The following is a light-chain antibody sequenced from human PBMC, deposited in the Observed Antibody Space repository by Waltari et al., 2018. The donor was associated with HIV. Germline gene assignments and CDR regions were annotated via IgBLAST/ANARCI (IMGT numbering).Light chain of an antibody. V-gene: IGLV2-11*01. CDR3: CSFAGSSNFVI. CDR2: DVS. CDR1: SGDIGSFTY. J-gene: IGLJ2*01. Sequence: QSDLTQPRSVSGSPGQSISISCSGSSGDIGSFTYVSCYQQHPNKAPQLIIYDVSERPSGVPHRFSGSKSGNTATLTISGIQAEDEAEYFCCSFAGSSNFVIFGGGTKLAVL.